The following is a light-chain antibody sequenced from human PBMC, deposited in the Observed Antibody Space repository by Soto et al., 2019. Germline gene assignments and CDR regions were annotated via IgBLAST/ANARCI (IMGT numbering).Light chain of an antibody. J-gene: IGLJ2*01. CDR1: SSDVGGYNY. CDR2: DVS. CDR3: SSYTSSSTLV. Sequence: ALTQPASVSGSPGQSITISCTGTSSDVGGYNYVSWYQQHPGKAPKLMIYDVSNRPSGVSNRFSGSKSGNTASLTNSGLQAEDEADYYCSSYTSSSTLVFGGGTKLTVL. V-gene: IGLV2-14*01.